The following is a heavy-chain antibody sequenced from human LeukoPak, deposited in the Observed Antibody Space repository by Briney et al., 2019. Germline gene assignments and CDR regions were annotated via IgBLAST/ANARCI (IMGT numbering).Heavy chain of an antibody. V-gene: IGHV4-39*01. D-gene: IGHD6-13*01. CDR1: GGXISSSSYY. CDR3: ASRYSSSWSEGYVDY. CDR2: IYYSGSP. J-gene: IGHJ4*02. Sequence: SETLSLTCTVSGGXISSSSYYWGWIRQPPGKGLEWIGSIYYSGSPYYNPSLKSRVTVSVDTARNQFSLKLTSVTAADTAVYYCASRYSSSWSEGYVDYWGQGTLVTVSS.